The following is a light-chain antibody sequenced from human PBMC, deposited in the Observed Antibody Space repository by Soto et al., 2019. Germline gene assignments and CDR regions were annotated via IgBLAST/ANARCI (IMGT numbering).Light chain of an antibody. Sequence: DIQMTQSPSTLSASVGDRVTITCRASQSISSWFAWYQQKPGQAPKLLIYDASSLESGVPSRFSGSGSGTEFTLTISSLQPDDFATYYCQQYNSYPYTFGQGTKLEIK. CDR2: DAS. CDR3: QQYNSYPYT. CDR1: QSISSW. V-gene: IGKV1-5*01. J-gene: IGKJ2*01.